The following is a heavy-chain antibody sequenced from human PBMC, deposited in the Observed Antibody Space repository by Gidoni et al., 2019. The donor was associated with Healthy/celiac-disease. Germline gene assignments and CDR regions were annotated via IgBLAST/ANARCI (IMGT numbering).Heavy chain of an antibody. CDR2: INPNSGGT. CDR1: GYTFTGYY. J-gene: IGHJ4*02. Sequence: QVQLVQSGAEVKKPGASVKVSCKASGYTFTGYYMHWVRQAPGQGLEWMGWINPNSGGTNYAQKFQGRVTMTRDTSISTAYMELSRLRSDDTAVYYCARLAIVVVVAATRSDYWGQGTLVTVSS. V-gene: IGHV1-2*02. D-gene: IGHD2-15*01. CDR3: ARLAIVVVVAATRSDY.